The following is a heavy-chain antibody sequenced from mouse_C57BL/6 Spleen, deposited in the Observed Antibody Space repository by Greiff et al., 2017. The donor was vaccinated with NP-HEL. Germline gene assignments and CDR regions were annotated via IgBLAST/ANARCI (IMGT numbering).Heavy chain of an antibody. J-gene: IGHJ1*03. D-gene: IGHD1-1*01. CDR3: ARATVVATPYWYFDV. CDR1: GFTFSSYA. V-gene: IGHV5-4*03. CDR2: ISDGGSYT. Sequence: EVKLVESGGGLLKPGGSLKLSCAASGFTFSSYAMSWVRQTPEKRLEWVATISDGGSYTYYPDNVKGRFTISRDNAKNNLYLQMSHLKSEDTAMYYCARATVVATPYWYFDVWGTGTTVTVSS.